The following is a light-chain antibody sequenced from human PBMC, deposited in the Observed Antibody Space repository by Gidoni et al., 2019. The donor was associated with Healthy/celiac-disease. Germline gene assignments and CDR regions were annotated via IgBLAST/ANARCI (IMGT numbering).Light chain of an antibody. J-gene: IGKJ5*01. V-gene: IGKV1-39*01. CDR1: QSISSY. Sequence: DIQMTQSPSSLSASVRDRVTITCRASQSISSYLNWYQQKPGKAPKLLIYAASSLQSGVPSRFSGSESGTDFTLTISSLQPEDFATYYCQQSYSTTFGQGTRLEIK. CDR3: QQSYSTT. CDR2: AAS.